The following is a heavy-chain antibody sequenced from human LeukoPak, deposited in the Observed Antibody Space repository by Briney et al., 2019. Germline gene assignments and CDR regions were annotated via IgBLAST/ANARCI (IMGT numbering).Heavy chain of an antibody. D-gene: IGHD6-13*01. CDR3: ARAPRYSSLGY. CDR1: GFNVSRNY. J-gene: IGHJ4*02. V-gene: IGHV3-66*01. Sequence: GGSLRLSCAGSGFNVSRNYMSWVRQAPGKGLEWVSVIYSGGSTYYADSVKGRFTISRDNSKNTLYLQMNSLRAEDTAVYYCARAPRYSSLGYWGQGTLVTVSS. CDR2: IYSGGST.